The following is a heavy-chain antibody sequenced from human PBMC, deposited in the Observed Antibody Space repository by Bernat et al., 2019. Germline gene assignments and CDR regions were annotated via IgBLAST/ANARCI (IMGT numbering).Heavy chain of an antibody. V-gene: IGHV3-15*01. CDR1: GFTFNSAW. D-gene: IGHD3-16*01. Sequence: EVQLVESGGDLVKPGGSLRLSCSASGFTFNSAWMSWVRQAPGEGLEWVALIKSKGAGGTAHYAAPVEGRFSISRDDSKNTLYLQMNSLKTEDTAVYYCITDLPDVTGAFDYWGQGTLVTVSS. J-gene: IGHJ4*02. CDR3: ITDLPDVTGAFDY. CDR2: IKSKGAGGTA.